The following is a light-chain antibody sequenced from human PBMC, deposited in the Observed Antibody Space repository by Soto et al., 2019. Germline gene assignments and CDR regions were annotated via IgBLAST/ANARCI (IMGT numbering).Light chain of an antibody. V-gene: IGKV3D-20*01. J-gene: IGKJ2*01. Sequence: EIVLTQSPATLALSPGERATLSCGASQSIYGSFLAWYQQKPGLAPRLVIYDAFNSATGIPDRFSGSGSGTDFTLIISRLEPEDFGVYYCQQYGSTPYTFGQGTRLEIK. CDR3: QQYGSTPYT. CDR1: QSIYGSF. CDR2: DAF.